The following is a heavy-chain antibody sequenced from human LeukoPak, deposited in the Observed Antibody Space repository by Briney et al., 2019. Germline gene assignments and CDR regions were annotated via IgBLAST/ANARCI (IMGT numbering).Heavy chain of an antibody. V-gene: IGHV3-30*03. Sequence: GGSLRLSCAASGFPFRSYGMHWVRQAPGKGLEWVAVTLYDGSYEYYADSVKGRFTISRDNAKNSLFLQMNSLTAEDTAVYYCARDYSYGYKNDAFDIWGQGTMVTVSS. CDR3: ARDYSYGYKNDAFDI. D-gene: IGHD5-18*01. CDR1: GFPFRSYG. J-gene: IGHJ3*02. CDR2: TLYDGSYE.